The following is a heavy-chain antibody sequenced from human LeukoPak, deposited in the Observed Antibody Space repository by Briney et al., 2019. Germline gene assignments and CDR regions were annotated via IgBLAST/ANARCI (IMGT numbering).Heavy chain of an antibody. D-gene: IGHD2-2*01. CDR3: ARDLMYCDTMSCYDGDFDY. CDR2: ISTYNHNT. J-gene: IGHJ4*02. V-gene: IGHV1-18*01. Sequence: ASVKVSCKASGYSFINFGLSWVRQAPGQGLEWMGWISTYNHNTNYAQKFQGRVTMTIDTSTTTVYMELRSLRSDDTAIYYCARDLMYCDTMSCYDGDFDYWGQGTPVTVSS. CDR1: GYSFINFG.